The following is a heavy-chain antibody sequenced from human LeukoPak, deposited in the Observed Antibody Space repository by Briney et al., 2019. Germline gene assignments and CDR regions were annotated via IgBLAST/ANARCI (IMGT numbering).Heavy chain of an antibody. Sequence: PGASVKVSCKASGYTFTSYYMYWVRQAPGQGLEWMGWISAYNGNTNYAQKLQGRVTMTTDTSTSTAYMELRSLRSDDTAVYYCARRVDTAMVNAFDIWGQGTMVTVSS. D-gene: IGHD5-18*01. CDR3: ARRVDTAMVNAFDI. V-gene: IGHV1-18*04. J-gene: IGHJ3*02. CDR1: GYTFTSYY. CDR2: ISAYNGNT.